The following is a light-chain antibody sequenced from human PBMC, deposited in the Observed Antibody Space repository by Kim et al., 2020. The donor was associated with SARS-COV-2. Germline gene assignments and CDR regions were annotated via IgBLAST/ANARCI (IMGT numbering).Light chain of an antibody. CDR3: QERGSWQHT. CDR1: QDVRGY. V-gene: IGKV3-11*01. Sequence: EIVLTQSPGTLSLSPGETATLSCRASQDVRGYLAWYQQRPGQAPRLLIYDASNRATGIPARFSGSGSGTDFILTIHSLEPEDFAVYYCQERGSWQHTFGGGTKVDIK. J-gene: IGKJ4*01. CDR2: DAS.